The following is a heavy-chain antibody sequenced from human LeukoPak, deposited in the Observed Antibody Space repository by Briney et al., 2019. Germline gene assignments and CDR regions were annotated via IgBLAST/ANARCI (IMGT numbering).Heavy chain of an antibody. CDR3: AKRGYDSSGYYGYFDY. J-gene: IGHJ4*02. V-gene: IGHV3-23*01. CDR1: GFTFSTYA. Sequence: GGSLRLSCAASGFTFSTYAMSWVRQAPGKGLEWVSVISGSGGSTYYADSVKGRFTISRDNSKNTLYLQMNSLRAEDTAAYYCAKRGYDSSGYYGYFDYWGQGTLVTVSS. D-gene: IGHD3-22*01. CDR2: ISGSGGST.